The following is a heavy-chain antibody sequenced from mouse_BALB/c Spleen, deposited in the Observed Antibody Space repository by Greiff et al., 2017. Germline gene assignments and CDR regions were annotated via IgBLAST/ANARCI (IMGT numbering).Heavy chain of an antibody. CDR3: TRHSDYDVDWFAY. CDR1: GYTFTSYY. Sequence: VQLQQSGAELVKPGASVKLSCKASGYTFTSYYMYWVKQRPGQGLEWIGEINPSNGGTNFNEKFKSKATLTVDKSSSTAYMQLSSLTSEDSAVYYCTRHSDYDVDWFAYWGQGTLVTVSA. D-gene: IGHD2-4*01. J-gene: IGHJ3*01. V-gene: IGHV1S81*02. CDR2: INPSNGGT.